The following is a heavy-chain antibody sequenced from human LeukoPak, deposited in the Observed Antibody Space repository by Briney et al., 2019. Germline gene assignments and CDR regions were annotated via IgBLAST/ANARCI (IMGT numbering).Heavy chain of an antibody. CDR2: IIGSGDST. J-gene: IGHJ3*02. Sequence: PGGSLRLSCAASGFTFSSYAMSWVRQVPGMGLEWVSVIIGSGDSTYYADSVKGRFTISRDNSKNTLYLQMNSLRAEDTAVYYCATRQAGSSTSVDWYDAFDIWGQGTMVTVSS. CDR3: ATRQAGSSTSVDWYDAFDI. CDR1: GFTFSSYA. V-gene: IGHV3-23*01. D-gene: IGHD1-26*01.